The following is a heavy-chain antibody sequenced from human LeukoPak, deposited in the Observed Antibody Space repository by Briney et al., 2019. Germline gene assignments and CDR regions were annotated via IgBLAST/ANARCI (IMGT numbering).Heavy chain of an antibody. D-gene: IGHD5-18*01. CDR3: ATHPVDTAMGPFDY. J-gene: IGHJ4*02. Sequence: PGGSLRLSCAASGFTFDDYAMHWVRQAPGKGLEWVSGISWNSGTIGYADSVKGRFTISRDNSKNTLYLQMNSLRAEDTAVYYCATHPVDTAMGPFDYWGQGTLVTVSS. CDR2: ISWNSGTI. CDR1: GFTFDDYA. V-gene: IGHV3-9*01.